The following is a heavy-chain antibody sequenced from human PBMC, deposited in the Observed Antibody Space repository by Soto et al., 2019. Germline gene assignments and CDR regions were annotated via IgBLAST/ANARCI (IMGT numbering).Heavy chain of an antibody. Sequence: SCKASGGTFSNYPISWVRQAPGQGLEWMGGIIPIFGTVNYAQKFQGRVTITADESTSTAYMELSSLRSEDTAVYYCARGNHRWLQLWYFDLWGRGTLVTVSS. J-gene: IGHJ2*01. CDR2: IIPIFGTV. CDR1: GGTFSNYP. CDR3: ARGNHRWLQLWYFDL. D-gene: IGHD5-12*01. V-gene: IGHV1-69*01.